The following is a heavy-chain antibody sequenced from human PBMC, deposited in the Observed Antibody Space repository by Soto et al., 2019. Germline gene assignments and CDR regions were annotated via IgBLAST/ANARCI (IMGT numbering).Heavy chain of an antibody. CDR1: GFSLSTSGVG. Sequence: QSTLKESGPTLVKPTQTLTLTCTFSGFSLSTSGVGVGWIRQPPGKALEWLALIYWDDDKRYSPCLKSRLTITKDTSNTQVVLTITNMDPVDTATYYCAHRDSNYPTYNWFDPWGHGTLVTVSS. J-gene: IGHJ5*02. CDR2: IYWDDDK. V-gene: IGHV2-5*02. CDR3: AHRDSNYPTYNWFDP. D-gene: IGHD4-4*01.